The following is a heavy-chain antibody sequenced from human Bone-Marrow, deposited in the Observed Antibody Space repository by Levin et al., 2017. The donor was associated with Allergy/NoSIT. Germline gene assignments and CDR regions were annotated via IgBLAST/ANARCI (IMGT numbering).Heavy chain of an antibody. J-gene: IGHJ4*02. CDR2: IYSGGSK. CDR1: GFTVSTNY. CDR3: ARTGDFRSDSFFRN. V-gene: IGHV3-53*01. Sequence: GGSLRLSCVASGFTVSTNYMAWVRQAPGKGLEWISFIYSGGSKFYADSVKGRFTIARDDSKNTLYLHMNSLRAEDTAVYYCARTGDFRSDSFFRNWGQGTPVTVSS. D-gene: IGHD2-21*02.